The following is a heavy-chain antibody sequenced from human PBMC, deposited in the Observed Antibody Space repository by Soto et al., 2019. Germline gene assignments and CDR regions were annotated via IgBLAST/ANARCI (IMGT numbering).Heavy chain of an antibody. V-gene: IGHV4-61*01. CDR3: ARDSGRDGYNYPHY. CDR1: GGSVSSGSHF. Sequence: PSVTQSLTCTVSGGSVSSGSHFWSWLRQSPGKGLEWIGYIYYTGSTNYSPSLKSRVTMSVDTSKNQFSLELRSVTAADTAVYYCARDSGRDGYNYPHYWGQGTLVTVSS. J-gene: IGHJ4*02. CDR2: IYYTGST. D-gene: IGHD5-12*01.